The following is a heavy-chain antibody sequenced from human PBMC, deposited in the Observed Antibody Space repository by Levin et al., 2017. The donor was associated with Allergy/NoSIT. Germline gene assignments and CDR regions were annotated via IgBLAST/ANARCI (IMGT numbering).Heavy chain of an antibody. CDR3: ARPRGELLSWYFDL. CDR2: IYHSGST. D-gene: IGHD1-26*01. Sequence: PSETLSLTCAVSGYSISSGYYWGWIRQPPGKGLEWIGSIYHSGSTYYNPSLKSRVTISVDTSKNQFSLKLSSVTAADTAVYYCARPRGELLSWYFDLWGRGTLVTVSS. CDR1: GYSISSGYY. J-gene: IGHJ2*01. V-gene: IGHV4-38-2*01.